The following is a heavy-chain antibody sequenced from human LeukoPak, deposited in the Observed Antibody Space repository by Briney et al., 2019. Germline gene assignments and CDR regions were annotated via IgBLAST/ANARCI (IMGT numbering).Heavy chain of an antibody. CDR3: AKGAEIDH. CDR1: GFNFNNFA. CDR2: MTGPADTT. J-gene: IGHJ4*02. Sequence: GGSLRLSCAASGFNFNNFAMSWVRQAPGKGLEWLSAMTGPADTTYYAESVKGRFTISRDYPKSMVFLQMNSLRVEDTAIYYCAKGAEIDHWGQGTLVTVSS. V-gene: IGHV3-23*01.